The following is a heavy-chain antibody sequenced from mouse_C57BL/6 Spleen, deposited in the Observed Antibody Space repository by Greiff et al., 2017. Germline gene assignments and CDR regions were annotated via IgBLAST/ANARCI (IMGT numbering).Heavy chain of an antibody. D-gene: IGHD1-1*01. J-gene: IGHJ4*01. CDR3: ARGGYYGSSEAMDY. CDR2: INPNNGGT. Sequence: EVKLMESGPELVKPGASVKIPCKASGYTFTDYNMDWVKQSHGKSLEWIGDINPNNGGTIYNQKFKGKATLTVDKSSSTAYMELRSLTSEDTAVYYCARGGYYGSSEAMDYWGQGTSVTVAS. V-gene: IGHV1-18*01. CDR1: GYTFTDYN.